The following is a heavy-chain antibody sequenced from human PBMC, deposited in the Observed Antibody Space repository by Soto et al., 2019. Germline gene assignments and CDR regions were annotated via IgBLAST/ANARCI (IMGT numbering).Heavy chain of an antibody. D-gene: IGHD4-4*01. CDR3: AKGWYSNYYYYYGMDV. CDR1: GFTFSSYG. V-gene: IGHV3-30*18. J-gene: IGHJ6*02. Sequence: QVQLVESGGGVVQPGRSLRLSCAASGFTFSSYGMHWVRRAPGKGLEWVAVISYDGSNKYYADSVKGRFTISRDNSKNTLYLQMNSLRAEDTAVYYCAKGWYSNYYYYYGMDVWGQGTTVTVSS. CDR2: ISYDGSNK.